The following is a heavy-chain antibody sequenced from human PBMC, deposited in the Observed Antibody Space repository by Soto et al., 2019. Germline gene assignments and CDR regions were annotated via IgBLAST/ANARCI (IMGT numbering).Heavy chain of an antibody. CDR2: MHYSGTT. CDR3: ARLLPDSSGYYYFDY. J-gene: IGHJ4*02. V-gene: IGHV4-39*01. D-gene: IGHD3-22*01. Sequence: QLQLQESGPGLVKPSETLSLTCTVSGGSISRSSYYWGWIRQSPGKGLEWIGSMHYSGTTYDNPSLTTRVTTSVDTSKNQFSLNLRSVTAADTAVYHCARLLPDSSGYYYFDYWGQGTLVTVSS. CDR1: GGSISRSSYY.